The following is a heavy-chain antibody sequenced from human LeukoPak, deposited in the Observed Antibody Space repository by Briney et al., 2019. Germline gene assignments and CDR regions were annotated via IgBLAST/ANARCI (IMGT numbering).Heavy chain of an antibody. CDR1: GFTFRNYW. Sequence: GGSLRLPCAASGFTFRNYWMSWVCQAPGKGLEWVANIKQDGSEENYVDSVKGRFSISRDNAKNSLYLQMNSLRAEDSAVYYCARSGVVEPPAPVRFDPWGHGTLVTVSS. J-gene: IGHJ5*02. V-gene: IGHV3-7*01. CDR2: IKQDGSEE. D-gene: IGHD2-8*02. CDR3: ARSGVVEPPAPVRFDP.